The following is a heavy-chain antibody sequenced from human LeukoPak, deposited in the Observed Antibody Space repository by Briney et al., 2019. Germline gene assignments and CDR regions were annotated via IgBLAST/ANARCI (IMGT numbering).Heavy chain of an antibody. CDR1: GGSISSYY. CDR3: ARGGPSIVGAPLFDY. Sequence: SETLSLTCTVSGGSISSYYWSWIRQPAGKGLEWIGRIYTSGSTNYNPSLKSRVTMSVDTSKNQFSLKLSSVTAADTAVYYCARGGPSIVGAPLFDYWGQGTLVTVSS. J-gene: IGHJ4*02. CDR2: IYTSGST. V-gene: IGHV4-4*07. D-gene: IGHD1-26*01.